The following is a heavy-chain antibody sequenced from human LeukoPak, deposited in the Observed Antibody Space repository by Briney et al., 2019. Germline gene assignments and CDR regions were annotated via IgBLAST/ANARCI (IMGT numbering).Heavy chain of an antibody. CDR3: ARDRLGVEMSTINRFDY. D-gene: IGHD5-24*01. J-gene: IGHJ4*02. CDR1: GFTFSSYT. V-gene: IGHV3-21*01. Sequence: GGSLRLSCAASGFTFSSYTMNWVRQAPGKGLEWISSISTGSSYIYYANSVKGRFTISRDNAKNSLYLQMNSLRAEDTAVYYCARDRLGVEMSTINRFDYWVREPWSPSPQ. CDR2: ISTGSSYI.